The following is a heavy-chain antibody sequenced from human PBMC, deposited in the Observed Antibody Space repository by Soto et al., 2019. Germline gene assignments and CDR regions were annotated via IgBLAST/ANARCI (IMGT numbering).Heavy chain of an antibody. D-gene: IGHD3-10*01. CDR1: GDSVSSNSAA. CDR2: TYYRSKWYN. Sequence: SQTLSLTCAISGDSVSSNSAAWNWIRQSPSRGLEWLGRTYYRSKWYNDYAGSVKSRITINPDTPKNPSSLQLNSVPPEHTAVYYCARDTSGLPQIPYYDYSYGMDVWGQGSTVTVSS. J-gene: IGHJ6*02. V-gene: IGHV6-1*01. CDR3: ARDTSGLPQIPYYDYSYGMDV.